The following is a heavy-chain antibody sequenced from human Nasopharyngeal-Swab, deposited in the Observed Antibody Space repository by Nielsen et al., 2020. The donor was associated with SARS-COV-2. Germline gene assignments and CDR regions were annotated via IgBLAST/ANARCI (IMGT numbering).Heavy chain of an antibody. Sequence: GESLKISCAASGFIFSNYAMTWVRQAPGKGLGWVSTLSGSGESTYYADSVKGRFTISRDNSKDTVYLQANSLRVEDTAVYFCAKVYQVLGDHPNYYYAMNVWGQGTTVIVSS. V-gene: IGHV3-23*01. CDR3: AKVYQVLGDHPNYYYAMNV. CDR1: GFIFSNYA. J-gene: IGHJ6*02. D-gene: IGHD3-10*01. CDR2: LSGSGEST.